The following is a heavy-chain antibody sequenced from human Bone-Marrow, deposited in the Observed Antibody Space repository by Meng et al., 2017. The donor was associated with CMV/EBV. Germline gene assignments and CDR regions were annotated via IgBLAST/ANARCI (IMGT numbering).Heavy chain of an antibody. V-gene: IGHV1-18*01. Sequence: SGKVSCQASRYTFTSYGISWVRQAPGQGLEWMGWISAYNGNTNYAQKLQGRVTMTTDTSTSTAYMELRSLRSDDTAVYYCARVRGSSAGDYYYGMDVWGQGTTVTVSS. CDR3: ARVRGSSAGDYYYGMDV. CDR1: RYTFTSYG. J-gene: IGHJ6*02. D-gene: IGHD6-6*01. CDR2: ISAYNGNT.